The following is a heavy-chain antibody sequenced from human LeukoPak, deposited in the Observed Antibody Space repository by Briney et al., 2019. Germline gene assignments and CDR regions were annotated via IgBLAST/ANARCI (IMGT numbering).Heavy chain of an antibody. J-gene: IGHJ6*03. CDR2: INHSGST. CDR3: ARSQLGSYYYYYYMDV. CDR1: GGSFSCYY. D-gene: IGHD3-10*01. Sequence: SETLSLTCAVYGGSFSCYYWSWIRQPPGKGREWIGEINHSGSTNYNQSLKSRVTISVDTSKNQFSLRLSSVTAADTAVYYCARSQLGSYYYYYYMDVWGKGTTVTISS. V-gene: IGHV4-34*01.